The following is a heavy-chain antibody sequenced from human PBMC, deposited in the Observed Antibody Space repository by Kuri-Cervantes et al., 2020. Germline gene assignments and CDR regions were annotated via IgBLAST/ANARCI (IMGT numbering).Heavy chain of an antibody. Sequence: SETLSLTCTVSGGSVSSGNSFWNWIRQPPGKGLEWIGEINHSGSTNYNPSLKSRVTISVDTSKNQFSLKLTSVTVADTAVYYCARTDYYSGDYWGQGTLVTVSS. D-gene: IGHD3-10*01. CDR2: INHSGST. CDR1: GGSVSSGNSF. V-gene: IGHV4-39*01. CDR3: ARTDYYSGDY. J-gene: IGHJ4*02.